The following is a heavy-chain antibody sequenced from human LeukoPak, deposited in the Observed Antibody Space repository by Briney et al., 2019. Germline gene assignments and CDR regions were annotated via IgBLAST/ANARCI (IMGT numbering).Heavy chain of an antibody. J-gene: IGHJ4*02. CDR1: GYTFTIYG. Sequence: AAVTVSCKASGYTFTIYGISWVRQAPGQGLEWMGWISAYNGNTNYAQKLQGRVTMTTDTSTSTAYMELRSLRSDDTAVYYCARDWSGSYVDYWGQGTLVTVSS. D-gene: IGHD3-3*01. CDR3: ARDWSGSYVDY. V-gene: IGHV1-18*01. CDR2: ISAYNGNT.